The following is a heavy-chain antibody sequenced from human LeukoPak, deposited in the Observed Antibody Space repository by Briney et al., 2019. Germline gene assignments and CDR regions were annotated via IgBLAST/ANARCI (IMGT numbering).Heavy chain of an antibody. Sequence: SETLSLTCTVSGGSISSYYWSWIRQPPGGGLEWIGYIYYSGYTNYNPSLKSRVTISVDTYKDQFSLKLSSVTAADTAVYYCARTTTVRGTYYMDVWGKGTTVTISS. V-gene: IGHV4-59*01. CDR1: GGSISSYY. J-gene: IGHJ6*03. CDR3: ARTTTVRGTYYMDV. D-gene: IGHD3-10*01. CDR2: IYYSGYT.